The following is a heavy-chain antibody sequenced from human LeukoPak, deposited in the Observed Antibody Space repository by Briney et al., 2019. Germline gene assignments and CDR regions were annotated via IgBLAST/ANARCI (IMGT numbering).Heavy chain of an antibody. Sequence: ASVKVSCKASGYTSTSYYMHWVRQAPGQGLEWMGIINPSGDRSTYAQKFQGRVTMTRDTPTSTVYMELSSLRSEDTAVYYCARIPEMATIKGLAYWGQGTLVTVSS. V-gene: IGHV1-46*01. CDR2: INPSGDRS. D-gene: IGHD5-24*01. CDR3: ARIPEMATIKGLAY. J-gene: IGHJ4*02. CDR1: GYTSTSYY.